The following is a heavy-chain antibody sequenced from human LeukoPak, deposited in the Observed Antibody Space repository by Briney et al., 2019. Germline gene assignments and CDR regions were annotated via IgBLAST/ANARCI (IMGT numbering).Heavy chain of an antibody. CDR3: ARVGDYDSSGYY. CDR1: GGSISSSNW. Sequence: SETLSLTCAVSGGSISSSNWWSWVRQPPGKGLEWIGEIYHSGSTNYNPSLKSRVTTSVDKSKNQFSLKLSSVTAADTAVYYCARVGDYDSSGYYWGQGTLVTVSS. J-gene: IGHJ4*02. CDR2: IYHSGST. D-gene: IGHD3-22*01. V-gene: IGHV4-4*02.